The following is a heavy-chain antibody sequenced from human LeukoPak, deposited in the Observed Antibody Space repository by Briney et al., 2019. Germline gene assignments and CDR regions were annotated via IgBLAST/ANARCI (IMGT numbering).Heavy chain of an antibody. CDR2: ISANGAAT. Sequence: GGSLRLSCAASGFTLSNYGMHWVRQAPGKGLEYVSSISANGAATYHAKSVDGRFTISRDNSKNTLYLQMGSLGAEDMAVYYCAREYSSTWYDLDHWGQGTLVTVSS. CDR3: AREYSSTWYDLDH. V-gene: IGHV3-64*01. D-gene: IGHD6-13*01. CDR1: GFTLSNYG. J-gene: IGHJ4*02.